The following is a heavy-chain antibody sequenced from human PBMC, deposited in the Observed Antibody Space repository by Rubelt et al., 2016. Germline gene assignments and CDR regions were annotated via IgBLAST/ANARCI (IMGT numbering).Heavy chain of an antibody. CDR2: IWYDGSNK. J-gene: IGHJ5*02. CDR3: ARRRAVAGGDWFDP. D-gene: IGHD6-19*01. Sequence: RQAPGKGLEWVAVIWYDGSNKYYADTVKGRFTISRDNSKNTLYLQMNSLRAEDTAVYYCARRRAVAGGDWFDPWGQGTLVTVSS. V-gene: IGHV3-33*01.